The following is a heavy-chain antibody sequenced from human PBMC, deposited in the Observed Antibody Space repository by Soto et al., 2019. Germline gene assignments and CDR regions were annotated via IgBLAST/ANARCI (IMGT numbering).Heavy chain of an antibody. J-gene: IGHJ3*02. CDR1: Y. D-gene: IGHD3-22*01. Sequence: YIRWVRHTPGKGLDCVSVIYSGVSTYYADSVKGRFTISRDNSKNTLYLQMNSLRAEDTAVYYCARDMNPYDSKPLDAFDIWGEETTVPVS. CDR2: IYSGVST. CDR3: ARDMNPYDSKPLDAFDI. V-gene: IGHV3-53*01.